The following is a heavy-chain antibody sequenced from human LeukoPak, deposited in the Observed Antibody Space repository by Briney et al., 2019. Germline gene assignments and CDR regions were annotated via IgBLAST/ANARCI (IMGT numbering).Heavy chain of an antibody. V-gene: IGHV1-46*01. CDR2: INPSGGST. CDR1: GYTFTSYY. D-gene: IGHD2-21*02. CDR3: ARGPWGYCGGDCFSGYYYYGMDV. J-gene: IGHJ6*02. Sequence: ASVKVSCKASGYTFTSYYMHWVRQAPGQGLEWMGIINPSGGSTSYAQKFQGRVTMTRDTSTSTVYMELSSLRSEDTAVYYCARGPWGYCGGDCFSGYYYYGMDVWGQGTTVTVSS.